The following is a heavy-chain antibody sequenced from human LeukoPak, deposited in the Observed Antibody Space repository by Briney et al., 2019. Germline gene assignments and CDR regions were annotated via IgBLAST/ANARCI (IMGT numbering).Heavy chain of an antibody. Sequence: GGSLRLSCEVSGFTFSDHYMSWSCQAPGKRLEWVSYISSGSTYTTYADSVEGRFTISRDNAKNSLYLQMNSLRAEDTAVYYCARGDYGGDYFDYWGQGTLVTVSS. CDR3: ARGDYGGDYFDY. CDR2: ISSGSTYT. D-gene: IGHD4-23*01. CDR1: GFTFSDHY. V-gene: IGHV3-11*05. J-gene: IGHJ4*02.